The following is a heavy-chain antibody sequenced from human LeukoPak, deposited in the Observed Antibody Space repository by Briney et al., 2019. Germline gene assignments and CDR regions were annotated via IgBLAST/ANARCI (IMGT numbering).Heavy chain of an antibody. CDR1: GGSISSSSYY. J-gene: IGHJ5*02. D-gene: IGHD3-9*01. Sequence: SETLSLTCTVSGGSISSSSYYWGWIRQPPGKGLEWIGSIYYSGSTYYNPSLKSRVTISVDTSKNQFSLKLSSVTAADTAVYYCVRHEAHYDILTGYQSDHWFDPWGQGTLVTVSS. V-gene: IGHV4-39*01. CDR2: IYYSGST. CDR3: VRHEAHYDILTGYQSDHWFDP.